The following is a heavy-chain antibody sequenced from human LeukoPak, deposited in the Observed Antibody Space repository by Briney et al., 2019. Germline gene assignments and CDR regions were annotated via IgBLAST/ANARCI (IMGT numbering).Heavy chain of an antibody. CDR1: GFTFSNAW. J-gene: IGHJ4*02. CDR3: TTDFRGRVNF. CDR2: IKSNTDGGTT. D-gene: IGHD3-10*01. V-gene: IGHV3-15*01. Sequence: GGSLRLSCAASGFTFSNAWMSWVRQAPGKGLEWVGRIKSNTDGGTTDYAAPVKGRFTISRDDSKNTLYLQMNSLKTEDTAVYYCTTDFRGRVNFWGQGTLVTVSS.